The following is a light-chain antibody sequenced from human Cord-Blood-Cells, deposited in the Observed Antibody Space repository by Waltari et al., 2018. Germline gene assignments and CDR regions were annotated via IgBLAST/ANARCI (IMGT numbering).Light chain of an antibody. CDR3: CSYAGSSTWV. J-gene: IGLJ3*02. CDR2: EGS. Sequence: QSALTQPAPVSGSPGPSFTLPCPGTSSAFGGYHLVSWYQQHPGKAPKLMIYEGSKRPSGVSNRFSGSKSGNTASLTISGLQAEDEADYYCCSYAGSSTWVFGGGTKLTVL. V-gene: IGLV2-23*01. CDR1: SSAFGGYHL.